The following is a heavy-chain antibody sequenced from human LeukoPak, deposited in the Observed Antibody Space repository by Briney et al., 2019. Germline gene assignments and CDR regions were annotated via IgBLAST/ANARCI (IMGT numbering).Heavy chain of an antibody. CDR2: IKSKTDGGTT. CDR3: TTGVGATYFAFDI. CDR1: GLTFSSYT. V-gene: IGHV3-15*01. Sequence: GGSLRLSCAASGLTFSSYTMNWVRQAPGKGLEWVGRIKSKTDGGTTDHAAPVKGRFTISRDDSKNTLYLQMNSLKTEDTAVYYCTTGVGATYFAFDIWGQGTMVTVSS. D-gene: IGHD1-26*01. J-gene: IGHJ3*02.